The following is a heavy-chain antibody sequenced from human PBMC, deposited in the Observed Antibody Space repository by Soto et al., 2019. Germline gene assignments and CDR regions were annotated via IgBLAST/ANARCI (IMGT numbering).Heavy chain of an antibody. J-gene: IGHJ6*02. Sequence: SETLSLTCTVSGGSISSYYWSWIRQPAGKGLEWIGRIYTSGSTNYNPSLKSRVTMSVDTSKNQFSLKLSSVTAADTAVYYCARGNGYDDYYYYYGMDVWGQGTTVTVSS. CDR1: GGSISSYY. V-gene: IGHV4-4*07. CDR2: IYTSGST. CDR3: ARGNGYDDYYYYYGMDV. D-gene: IGHD5-12*01.